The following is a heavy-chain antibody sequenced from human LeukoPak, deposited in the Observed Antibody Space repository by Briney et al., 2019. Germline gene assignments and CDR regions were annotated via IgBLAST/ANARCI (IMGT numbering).Heavy chain of an antibody. CDR2: ISYDGSNK. CDR1: GFTFSSYG. D-gene: IGHD5-24*01. J-gene: IGHJ4*02. V-gene: IGHV3-30*18. Sequence: GGSLRLSCAASGFTFSSYGMHWVRQAPGKGLEWVAVISYDGSNKYYADSVKGRFTISRDNSKNTLYLQMNSLRAEDTAAYYCAKDRRDGHNGAPGDYWGQGTLVTVSS. CDR3: AKDRRDGHNGAPGDY.